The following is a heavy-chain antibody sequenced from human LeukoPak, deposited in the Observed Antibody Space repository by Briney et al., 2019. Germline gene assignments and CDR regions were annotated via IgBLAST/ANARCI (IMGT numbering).Heavy chain of an antibody. D-gene: IGHD3-10*01. CDR3: GRLLGGTLVRGVLNWFDP. CDR2: IYSGDST. V-gene: IGHV3-53*01. J-gene: IGHJ5*02. Sequence: GGSLRLSCAASGFTVSSNYMSWVRQAPGKGLEWVSLIYSGDSTYYADSVKGRFTISRDNSKNTLYLQMNSPGAEDTAVYYCGRLLGGTLVRGVLNWFDPWGQGTLVTVSS. CDR1: GFTVSSNY.